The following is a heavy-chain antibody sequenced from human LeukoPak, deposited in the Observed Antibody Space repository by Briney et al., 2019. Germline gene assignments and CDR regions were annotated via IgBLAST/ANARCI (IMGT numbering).Heavy chain of an antibody. V-gene: IGHV3-23*01. CDR3: AKDLSSGSVYYFDY. D-gene: IGHD1-26*01. Sequence: GGSLRLSCAASGFTFSSYAMSWVRQAPGKGLEWVSAISGSGGSTYYADSVKGRLTISRENSKNTLYLQMNSLRAEATAVYYCAKDLSSGSVYYFDYWGQGTLVTVSS. CDR1: GFTFSSYA. J-gene: IGHJ4*02. CDR2: ISGSGGST.